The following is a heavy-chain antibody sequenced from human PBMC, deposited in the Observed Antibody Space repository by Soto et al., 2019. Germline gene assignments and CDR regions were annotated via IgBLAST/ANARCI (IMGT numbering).Heavy chain of an antibody. V-gene: IGHV3-30-3*01. CDR2: TSSDGGTT. Sequence: QVQLMESGGGVVQPGGSVRLSYATSGFTFTGYSMHWFRQAPGKGLEWVAVTSSDGGTTIYADSVKGRFTVSRDNSRKTLFLEMNSLRPEDTGIYCCAREGVLTKWYVDNWGQGILVTVSS. J-gene: IGHJ4*02. CDR1: GFTFTGYS. CDR3: AREGVLTKWYVDN. D-gene: IGHD2-8*01.